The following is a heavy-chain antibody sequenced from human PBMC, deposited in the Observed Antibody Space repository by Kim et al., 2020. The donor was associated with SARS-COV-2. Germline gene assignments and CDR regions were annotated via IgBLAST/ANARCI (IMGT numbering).Heavy chain of an antibody. CDR1: GGSISSYY. J-gene: IGHJ5*02. CDR3: ARSVGGWVPVGFDP. CDR2: IYYSGST. V-gene: IGHV4-59*08. Sequence: SETLSLTCTVSGGSISSYYWSWIRQPPGKGLEWIGYIYYSGSTNYNPSLKSRVTISVDTSKNQFSLKLSSVTAADTAVYYCARSVGGWVPVGFDPWGQGTRVTVSS. D-gene: IGHD1-26*01.